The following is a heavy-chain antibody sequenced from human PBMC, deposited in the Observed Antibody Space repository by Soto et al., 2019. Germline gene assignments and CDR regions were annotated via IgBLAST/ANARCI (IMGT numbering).Heavy chain of an antibody. D-gene: IGHD4-4*01. CDR1: GGSINSYC. J-gene: IGHJ4*02. V-gene: IGHV4-59*08. CDR3: ARHRRTTVAKFYFDN. Sequence: QVQLQESGPGLVKPSETLSLTCTVSGGSINSYCWSWIRQPPGKGLEWLAYIFDSGNANYNPSLNSRVTISVDTSKNQFSLKLTSVTAADTAVYYCARHRRTTVAKFYFDNWGQGALVTVSS. CDR2: IFDSGNA.